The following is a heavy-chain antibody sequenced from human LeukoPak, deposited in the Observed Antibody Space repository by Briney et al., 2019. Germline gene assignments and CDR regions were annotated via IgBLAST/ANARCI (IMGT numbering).Heavy chain of an antibody. CDR2: ISAYNGNT. CDR3: ARDLVYSSGWGPLDY. Sequence: ASVKVSCKASGYTFTSYGISWVRQAPGQGLEWMGWISAYNGNTNYAQKLQGRVTMTTDTSTSTAYMELRSLRSDDTAVYYCARDLVYSSGWGPLDYWGQGTLVTVSS. J-gene: IGHJ4*02. V-gene: IGHV1-18*01. D-gene: IGHD6-19*01. CDR1: GYTFTSYG.